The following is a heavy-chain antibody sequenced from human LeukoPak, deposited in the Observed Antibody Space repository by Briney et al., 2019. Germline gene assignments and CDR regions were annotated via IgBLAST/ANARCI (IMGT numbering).Heavy chain of an antibody. CDR2: IYYSGST. Sequence: PSETLSLTCAVSGGSISSSSYYWGWIRQPPGKGLEWIGSIYYSGSTYYNPSLKSRVTISVDTSKNQFSLKLSSVTAADTAVYYCARTDPTNWGPALIDYWGQGTLVTVSS. CDR1: GGSISSSSYY. V-gene: IGHV4-39*01. D-gene: IGHD7-27*01. J-gene: IGHJ4*02. CDR3: ARTDPTNWGPALIDY.